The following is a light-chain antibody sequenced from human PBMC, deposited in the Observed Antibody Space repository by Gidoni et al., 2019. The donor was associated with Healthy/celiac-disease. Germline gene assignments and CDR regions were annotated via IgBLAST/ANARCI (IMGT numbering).Light chain of an antibody. J-gene: IGLJ3*02. CDR2: LTSDGSH. CDR1: SGPISYA. Sequence: QLVLTQSPSASASLGAAVKLTCTLSSGPISYAIAGQQQQPETGPRYLMKLTSDGSHSKGDGIPDRFSGSSSGAERYLTISSLLSEDEADYYCQTWGTGIQVFGGGTKLTVL. CDR3: QTWGTGIQV. V-gene: IGLV4-69*01.